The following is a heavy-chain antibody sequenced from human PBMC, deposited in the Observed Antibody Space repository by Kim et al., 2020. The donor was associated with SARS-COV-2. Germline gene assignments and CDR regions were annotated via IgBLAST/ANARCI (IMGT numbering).Heavy chain of an antibody. CDR2: ISSSSSYI. CDR3: ARDNYLYSSSWSAPFDY. J-gene: IGHJ4*02. CDR1: GFTFSSYS. V-gene: IGHV3-21*01. Sequence: GGSLRLSCAASGFTFSSYSMNWVRQAPGKGLEWVSSISSSSSYIYYADSVKGRFTISRDNAKNSLYLQMNSLRAEDTAVYYCARDNYLYSSSWSAPFDYWGQGTLVTVSS. D-gene: IGHD6-13*01.